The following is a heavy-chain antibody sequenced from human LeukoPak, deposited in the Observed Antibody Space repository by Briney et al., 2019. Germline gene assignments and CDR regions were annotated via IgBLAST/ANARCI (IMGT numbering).Heavy chain of an antibody. CDR3: ARFAKTYYDYVWGSYRYNVFDY. D-gene: IGHD3-16*02. CDR2: INHSGST. V-gene: IGHV4-34*01. CDR1: GGSFSGYY. Sequence: SETLSLTCAVYGGSFSGYYWSWIRQPPGKGLEWIGEINHSGSTNYNPSLKSRVTISVDTSKNQFSLKLSSVTAADTAVYYCARFAKTYYDYVWGSYRYNVFDYWGQGTLVTVSS. J-gene: IGHJ4*02.